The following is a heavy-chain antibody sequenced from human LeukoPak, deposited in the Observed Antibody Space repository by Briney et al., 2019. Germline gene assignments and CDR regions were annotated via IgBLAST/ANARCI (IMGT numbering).Heavy chain of an antibody. CDR1: GGTFSSYA. CDR2: IIPIFGTA. V-gene: IGHV1-69*13. J-gene: IGHJ3*02. CDR3: ARRGTYNWNRLMAFDI. Sequence: GASVKVSCKASGGTFSSYAISWVRQAPGQGLEWMGGIIPIFGTANYAQKFQGRVTITADESTSTAYMELSSLRSEDTAVYYCARRGTYNWNRLMAFDIWGQGTMVTVSS. D-gene: IGHD1-20*01.